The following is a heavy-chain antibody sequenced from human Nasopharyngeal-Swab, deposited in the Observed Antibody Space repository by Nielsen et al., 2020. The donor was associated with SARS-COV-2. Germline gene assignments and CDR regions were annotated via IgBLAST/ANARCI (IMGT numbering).Heavy chain of an antibody. CDR1: GFTFSSYS. D-gene: IGHD4-11*01. V-gene: IGHV3-21*01. Sequence: GESLKIPCAASGFTFSSYSMNWVRQASGKGLEWVSSISSSSGYIYYADSVKGRFTISRDNAKNSLYLQMNSLRAEDTAVYYCARPITTVTLQRGMDVWGQGTTVTVSS. CDR2: ISSSSGYI. J-gene: IGHJ6*02. CDR3: ARPITTVTLQRGMDV.